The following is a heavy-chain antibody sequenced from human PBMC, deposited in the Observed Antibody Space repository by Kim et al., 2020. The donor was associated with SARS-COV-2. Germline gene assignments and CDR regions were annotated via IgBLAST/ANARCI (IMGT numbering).Heavy chain of an antibody. D-gene: IGHD3-16*01. Sequence: YPDPVNGRFTISRDNSKSTLYLQMNSLRAEDTAVYYCAKELLIPEDSFDYWGQGTLVTVSS. V-gene: IGHV3-23*01. J-gene: IGHJ4*02. CDR3: AKELLIPEDSFDY.